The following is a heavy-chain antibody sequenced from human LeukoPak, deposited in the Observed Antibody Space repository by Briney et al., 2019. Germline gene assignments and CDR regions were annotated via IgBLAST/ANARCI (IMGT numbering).Heavy chain of an antibody. J-gene: IGHJ6*03. Sequence: GGSLRLSCAASGFTFSSYSMNWVRQAPGKGLEWVSSISSSSSYIYYANSVKGRFTISRDNAKNSLYLQMNSLRAEDTAVYYCASQTGKYCSSTSCYGYYYMDVWGKGTTVTVSS. CDR3: ASQTGKYCSSTSCYGYYYMDV. D-gene: IGHD2-2*01. CDR1: GFTFSSYS. CDR2: ISSSSSYI. V-gene: IGHV3-21*01.